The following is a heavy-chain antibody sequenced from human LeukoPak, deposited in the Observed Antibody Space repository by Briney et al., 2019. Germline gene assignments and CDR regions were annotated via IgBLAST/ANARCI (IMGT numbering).Heavy chain of an antibody. CDR1: GGSFTGYY. J-gene: IGHJ4*02. CDR3: ARGAARRDGYK. CDR2: INHSGST. V-gene: IGHV4-34*01. Sequence: PSETLSLTCAVYGGSFTGYYWSWIRQPPGKGLEWIGEINHSGSTNYNPSLKSRVTISVDTSKNQFYLKLTSVTAADTAVYYCARGAARRDGYKWGQGTQVTVSS. D-gene: IGHD5-24*01.